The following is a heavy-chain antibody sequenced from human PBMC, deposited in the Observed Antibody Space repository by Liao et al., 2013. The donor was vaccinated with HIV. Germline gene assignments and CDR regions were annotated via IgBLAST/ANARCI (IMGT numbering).Heavy chain of an antibody. Sequence: QVQLQQWGAGLLKPSETLSLTCAVYGGSFSGYYWSWIRQPPGKGLEWIGEINHSGSTNYNPSLKSRVTISVDTSKSQFSLRMHSVTAADTAVYYCARIGARATALVTGFDSWGQGALVTGLL. CDR3: ARIGARATALVTGFDS. CDR2: INHSGST. D-gene: IGHD5-18*01. V-gene: IGHV4-34*01. CDR1: GGSFSGYY. J-gene: IGHJ4*02.